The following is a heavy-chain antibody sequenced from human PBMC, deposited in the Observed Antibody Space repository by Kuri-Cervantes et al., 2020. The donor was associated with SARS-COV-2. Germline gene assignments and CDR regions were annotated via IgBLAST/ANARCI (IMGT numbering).Heavy chain of an antibody. V-gene: IGHV3-23*01. CDR3: AKAGSFDWLSIGPYYYMDV. CDR2: ISGSGGST. Sequence: GGSLRLSCAASGFPFSSYAMHWVRQAPGKGLEWVSAISGSGGSTYYADSVKGRFTISRDNSKNTLYLQMNSLRAEDTAVYYCAKAGSFDWLSIGPYYYMDVWGKGTTVTVSS. J-gene: IGHJ6*03. D-gene: IGHD3-9*01. CDR1: GFPFSSYA.